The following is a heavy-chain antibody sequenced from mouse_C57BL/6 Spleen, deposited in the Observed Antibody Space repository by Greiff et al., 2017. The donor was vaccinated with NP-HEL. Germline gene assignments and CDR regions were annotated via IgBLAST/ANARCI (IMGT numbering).Heavy chain of an antibody. CDR2: IYPGDGDT. J-gene: IGHJ3*01. V-gene: IGHV1-82*01. CDR3: ARFYYGSSYGFAY. D-gene: IGHD1-1*01. Sequence: VKLMESGPELVKPGASVKISCKASGYAFSSSWMNWVKQRPGKGLEWIGRIYPGDGDTNYNGKFKGKATLTADKSSSTAYMQLSSLTFEDSAVYFCARFYYGSSYGFAYWGQGTLVTVSA. CDR1: GYAFSSSW.